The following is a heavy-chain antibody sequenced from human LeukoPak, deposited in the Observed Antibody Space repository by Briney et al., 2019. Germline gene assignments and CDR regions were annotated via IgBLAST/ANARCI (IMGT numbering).Heavy chain of an antibody. CDR3: ARGYSYGFFDAFDI. CDR1: GYTFTGYY. D-gene: IGHD5-18*01. CDR2: INPNSGGT. Sequence: ASVKVSCKASGYTFTGYYMHWVRQAPGQGLEWMGWINPNSGGTNYAQKFQGRVTMTRDTSISTAYMELSRLRSDDTAVYYCARGYSYGFFDAFDIWGQGTMVTVSS. J-gene: IGHJ3*02. V-gene: IGHV1-2*02.